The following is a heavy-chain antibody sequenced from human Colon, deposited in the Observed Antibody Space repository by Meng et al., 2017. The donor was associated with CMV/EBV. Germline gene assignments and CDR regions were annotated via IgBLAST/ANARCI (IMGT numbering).Heavy chain of an antibody. Sequence: GESLKISCAAFGFNFSDYYMGWIRQAPGKGLEWISFISSTGRTIYYADSVKGRFTISRDNANNSLYLQMNSLRAEHTAVYYCTRGRDQVDIWGQGTTVTVSS. CDR2: ISSTGRTI. V-gene: IGHV3-11*01. D-gene: IGHD2-2*01. CDR3: TRGRDQVDI. J-gene: IGHJ6*02. CDR1: GFNFSDYY.